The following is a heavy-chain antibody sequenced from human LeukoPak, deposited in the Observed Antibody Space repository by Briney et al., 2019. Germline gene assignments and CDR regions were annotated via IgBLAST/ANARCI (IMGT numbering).Heavy chain of an antibody. V-gene: IGHV3-23*01. J-gene: IGHJ4*02. CDR2: ISGSGGTT. Sequence: PGGSLRLSRAASRFTFSTYAMSWVRQAPGKGLEWVSGISGSGGTTYYAASVKGRFTISRDNSKNTLYLQMNSLRAEDTAVYYCARHMERWQQFTRSLDYWGQGTLVTVSS. CDR1: RFTFSTYA. D-gene: IGHD5-24*01. CDR3: ARHMERWQQFTRSLDY.